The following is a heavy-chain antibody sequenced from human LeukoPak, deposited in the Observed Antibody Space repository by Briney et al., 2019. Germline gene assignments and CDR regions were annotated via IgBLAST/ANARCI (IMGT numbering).Heavy chain of an antibody. CDR1: GYTFTTYG. CDR2: ISGYNGNT. CDR3: TRDRDESVYDFWSGHYRYYCYMDA. Sequence: ASVKVSCKASGYTFTTYGINRVRQAPGQGLEWMGWISGYNGNTDYAQKFQGRVTMTTDTSTSTAYMDLWSLRSADTPVYYCTRDRDESVYDFWSGHYRYYCYMDAWCRGTTVTVSS. D-gene: IGHD3-3*01. V-gene: IGHV1-18*01. J-gene: IGHJ6*03.